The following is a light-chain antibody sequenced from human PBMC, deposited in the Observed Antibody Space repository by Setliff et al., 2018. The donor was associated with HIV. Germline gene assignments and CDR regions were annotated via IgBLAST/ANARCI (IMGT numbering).Light chain of an antibody. CDR1: NSDIGTYNY. CDR3: CSYAGSYTSLYV. CDR2: DVT. J-gene: IGLJ1*01. V-gene: IGLV2-11*01. Sequence: QSALTQPRSVSGSPGQSVTISCTGTNSDIGTYNYVSWYQQHPGKAPKLMIYDVTKRPSGVPDRFSGSKSVNTASLTISGLQTDDEADYYCCSYAGSYTSLYVFGTGTRSPS.